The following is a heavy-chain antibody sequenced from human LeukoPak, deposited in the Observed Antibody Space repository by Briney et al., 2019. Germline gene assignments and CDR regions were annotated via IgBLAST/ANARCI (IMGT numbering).Heavy chain of an antibody. D-gene: IGHD6-13*01. CDR1: GYTFTRYY. CDR3: ARAQQQLDY. Sequence: ASVKVSCKTSGYTFTRYYMQWVRQAPGHGLEWMGIINPISGATDYAQKFQGRVTMTRDTSTSTVYMELSSLRSEDTAMYYCARAQQQLDYWGQGTLVTVSS. V-gene: IGHV1-46*01. J-gene: IGHJ4*02. CDR2: INPISGAT.